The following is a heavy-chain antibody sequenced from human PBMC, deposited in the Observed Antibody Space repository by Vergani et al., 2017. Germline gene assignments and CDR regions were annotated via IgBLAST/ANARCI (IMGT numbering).Heavy chain of an antibody. CDR1: GFTFSTYG. J-gene: IGHJ5*02. V-gene: IGHV3-33*01. D-gene: IGHD4-17*01. Sequence: VQLVESGGGLVQPGGSLRLSCAASGFTFSTYGMHWVRQGPGKGLEWVAVIWYDGSNKDYADSVKGRFTISRDNSKNTLYLQMNSLRVEDTAVYYCATDRHGYGDYRGNWFDPWGQGTLVTVSS. CDR3: ATDRHGYGDYRGNWFDP. CDR2: IWYDGSNK.